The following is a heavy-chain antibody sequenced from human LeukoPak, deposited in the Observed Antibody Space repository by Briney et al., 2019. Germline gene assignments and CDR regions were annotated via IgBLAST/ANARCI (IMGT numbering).Heavy chain of an antibody. CDR2: IIPIFGTA. CDR3: ARDRLTGNWNYEVGFDY. Sequence: ASVKVSCKASGGTFSSYAISWVRQAPGQGLEWMGGIIPIFGTANYAQKFQGRVTITTDESTSTAYMELSSLRSEDTAVYYCARDRLTGNWNYEVGFDYWGQGTLVTVSS. V-gene: IGHV1-69*05. CDR1: GGTFSSYA. J-gene: IGHJ4*02. D-gene: IGHD1-7*01.